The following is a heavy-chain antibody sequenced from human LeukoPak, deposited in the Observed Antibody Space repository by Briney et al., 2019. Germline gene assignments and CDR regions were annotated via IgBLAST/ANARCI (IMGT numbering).Heavy chain of an antibody. Sequence: SGTLSLTCTVSGGSISSSSYYWGWIRQPPGKGLEWIGSIYYSGSTYYNPSLKSRVTISVDTSKNRFSLKLSSVTAADTAVYYCARLDYYGSGVDYWGQGTLVTVSS. CDR1: GGSISSSSYY. J-gene: IGHJ4*02. V-gene: IGHV4-39*01. D-gene: IGHD3-10*01. CDR3: ARLDYYGSGVDY. CDR2: IYYSGST.